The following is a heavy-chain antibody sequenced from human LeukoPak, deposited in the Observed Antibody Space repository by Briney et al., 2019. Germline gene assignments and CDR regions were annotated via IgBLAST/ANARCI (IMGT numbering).Heavy chain of an antibody. D-gene: IGHD2-2*01. CDR3: ARKRGYCSSTSCPGAFDI. Sequence: PGGSLRLSCAASGFTFSSYSMNWVRQAPGKGLEWVSSISSSSSYIYYADSVKDRFTISRDNAKNSLYLQMNSLRAEDTAVYYCARKRGYCSSTSCPGAFDIWGQGTMVTVSS. V-gene: IGHV3-21*01. CDR2: ISSSSSYI. CDR1: GFTFSSYS. J-gene: IGHJ3*02.